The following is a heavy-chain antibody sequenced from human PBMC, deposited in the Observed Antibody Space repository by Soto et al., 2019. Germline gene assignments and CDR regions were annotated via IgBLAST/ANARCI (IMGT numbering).Heavy chain of an antibody. CDR1: GFTFSSYA. CDR2: ISGSGGST. CDR3: ANQKFPVFRYCSGGSCYDGAFDI. Sequence: EVQLLESGGGLVQPGGSLRLSCAASGFTFSSYAMSWVRQAPGKGLEGVSAISGSGGSTYYADSVKGRFTISRDNSKNTLYLQMNGLRAEDTAVYYCANQKFPVFRYCSGGSCYDGAFDIWGQGTMVTVSS. D-gene: IGHD2-15*01. V-gene: IGHV3-23*01. J-gene: IGHJ3*02.